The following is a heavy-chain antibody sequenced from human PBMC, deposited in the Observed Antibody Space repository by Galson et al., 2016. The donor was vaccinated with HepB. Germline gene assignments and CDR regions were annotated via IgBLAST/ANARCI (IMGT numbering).Heavy chain of an antibody. D-gene: IGHD3-22*01. CDR1: GGSISSGGYY. CDR3: ARVIIGRYYDSSGYVDY. J-gene: IGHJ4*02. Sequence: TLSLTCTVSGGSISSGGYYWSWIRQLPGKGLEWIAYIYYSGTTYYNPSLRSRVTISVVTSKTQFSLTLTSVTAADTAVYFCARVIIGRYYDSSGYVDYWGQGTLVTVSS. CDR2: IYYSGTT. V-gene: IGHV4-31*03.